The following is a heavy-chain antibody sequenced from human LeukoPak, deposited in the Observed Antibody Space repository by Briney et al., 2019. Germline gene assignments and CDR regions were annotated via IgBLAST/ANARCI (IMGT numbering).Heavy chain of an antibody. CDR3: ARELTAMAPYNWFDP. J-gene: IGHJ5*02. Sequence: ASVKVSCKASGYTFTSYGISWVRQAPGQGLEWMGWISAYNGNTNYAQKLQGRVTMTTDTSTSTAYMELRSLRSDDTAVYYCARELTAMAPYNWFDPWGQGTLVTVSS. CDR1: GYTFTSYG. V-gene: IGHV1-18*04. D-gene: IGHD5-18*01. CDR2: ISAYNGNT.